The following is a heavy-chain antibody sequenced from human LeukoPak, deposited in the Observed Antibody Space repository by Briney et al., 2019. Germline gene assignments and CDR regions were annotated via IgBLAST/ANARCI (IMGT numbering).Heavy chain of an antibody. CDR1: GFTFSSYA. V-gene: IGHV3-30-3*01. Sequence: GGSLRLSCAASGFTFSSYAIHWVRQAPGKGLEWVALISYDGSNKYYADSVKGRFTISRDNAKNSLYLQMNSLRAEDTAVYYCARAGPPAFDPWGQGTLVTVSS. CDR2: ISYDGSNK. J-gene: IGHJ5*02. CDR3: ARAGPPAFDP.